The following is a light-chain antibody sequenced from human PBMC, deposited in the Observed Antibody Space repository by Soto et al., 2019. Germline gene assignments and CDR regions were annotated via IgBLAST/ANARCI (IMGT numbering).Light chain of an antibody. J-gene: IGLJ1*01. CDR1: SSDVGAYDY. CDR3: SSFAGSNNFPYV. CDR2: EIN. Sequence: QSALTQPPSASGSPGQSVTISCTGTSSDVGAYDYVSWYQQHPGKAPKLMIYEINKRPSGVPDRFSGSKSGNTASLTVSGLQAEDEADYYCSSFAGSNNFPYVFGTVTKVTV. V-gene: IGLV2-8*01.